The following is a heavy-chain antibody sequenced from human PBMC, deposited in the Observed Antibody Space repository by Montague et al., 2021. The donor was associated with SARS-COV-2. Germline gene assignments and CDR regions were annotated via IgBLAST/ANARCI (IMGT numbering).Heavy chain of an antibody. D-gene: IGHD4-17*01. CDR1: GGSFSGYY. V-gene: IGHV4-34*01. J-gene: IGHJ6*02. CDR2: INHSGST. Sequence: SETRSLTCAVYGGSFSGYYLNWIRQPPGKGLEWIGEINHSGSTNYNPSLKSRVTIAVDTSKNQVSLKLTSVTAADTAVFYCARSTVTNSPFGFSNKLRSRYNGRDVWGQGTTVTVTS. CDR3: ARSTVTNSPFGFSNKLRSRYNGRDV.